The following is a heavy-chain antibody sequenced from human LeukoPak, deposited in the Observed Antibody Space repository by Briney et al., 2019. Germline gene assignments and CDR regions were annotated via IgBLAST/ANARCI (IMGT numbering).Heavy chain of an antibody. D-gene: IGHD3/OR15-3a*01. CDR2: ISSSSSTI. CDR1: GFTFSSYS. Sequence: GGSLRLSCVASGFTFSSYSMNWVRQAPGKGLEWVSYISSSSSTIYYADSVKGRFTISRDNAKNSLYLQMNSLRAKDTAVYYCARRDWNFGYWGQGTLVTVSS. V-gene: IGHV3-48*01. CDR3: ARRDWNFGY. J-gene: IGHJ4*02.